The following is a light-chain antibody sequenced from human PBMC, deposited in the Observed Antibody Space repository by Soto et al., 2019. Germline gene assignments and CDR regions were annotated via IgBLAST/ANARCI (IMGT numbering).Light chain of an antibody. CDR1: SSDIGGYNY. V-gene: IGLV2-14*03. J-gene: IGLJ3*02. Sequence: QSALTQPASVSGSPGQSITISCTGTSSDIGGYNYVSWYQQHPGKAPKLMIYDVSNRPSGVSNRFSGSKSGNTASLTISGLQPEDEADYYCSPYTDGTTLGFGGGTKLTVL. CDR3: SPYTDGTTLG. CDR2: DVS.